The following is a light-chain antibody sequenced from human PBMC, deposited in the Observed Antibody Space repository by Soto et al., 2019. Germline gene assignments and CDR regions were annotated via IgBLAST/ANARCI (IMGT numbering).Light chain of an antibody. CDR1: SSDVGGYNY. V-gene: IGLV2-14*01. CDR3: SSYTSRSTHVV. CDR2: DVS. Sequence: HSVLTQPASVSGSPGQSITISCTGTSSDVGGYNYVSWYQQHPGKAPKLMIYDVSNRPSGVSNRFSGSKSGNTAFLTISGLQAEDEADYYCSSYTSRSTHVVFGGGTKLTVL. J-gene: IGLJ2*01.